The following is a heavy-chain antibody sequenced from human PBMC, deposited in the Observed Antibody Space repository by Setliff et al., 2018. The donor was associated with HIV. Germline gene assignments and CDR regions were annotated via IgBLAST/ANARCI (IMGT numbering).Heavy chain of an antibody. Sequence: PSETLSLTCTVSGGSIISGSYYWSWIRQPAGKGLEWIGHIYTSGSTNYNPSLKSRLTISLETSKNQFSLKLKSVIAADTAVYYCARARAVRGVGSLLGRDAFDVWGQGTMVTVSS. D-gene: IGHD3-10*01. CDR1: GGSIISGSYY. J-gene: IGHJ3*01. V-gene: IGHV4-61*09. CDR3: ARARAVRGVGSLLGRDAFDV. CDR2: IYTSGST.